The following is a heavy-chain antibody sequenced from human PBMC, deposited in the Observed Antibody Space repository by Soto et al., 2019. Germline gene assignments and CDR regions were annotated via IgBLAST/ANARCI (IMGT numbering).Heavy chain of an antibody. D-gene: IGHD5-18*01. J-gene: IGHJ4*02. CDR2: IYYSGST. CDR1: GGSISSGGYY. CDR3: ARDDPYVDTAMPYD. Sequence: SETLSLTCTVSGGSISSGGYYWSWIRQHPGKGLEWIGYIYYSGSTYSNPSLKSRVTISVDTSKNQFSLKLSSVTAADTAVYYCARDDPYVDTAMPYDWGQGTLVTVSS. V-gene: IGHV4-31*03.